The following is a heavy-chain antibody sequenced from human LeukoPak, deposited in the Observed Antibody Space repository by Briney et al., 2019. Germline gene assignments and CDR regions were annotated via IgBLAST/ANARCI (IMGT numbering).Heavy chain of an antibody. D-gene: IGHD3-10*01. Sequence: GGSLRLSCAASGFTFSSYSMNWVRQAPGKGLEWVSYISSSSSAIYYADSVKGRFTISRDNAKNSLYLQMNSLRAEDTAVYYCARDFRPLYYYGSEYGMDVWGQGTTVTVSS. V-gene: IGHV3-48*01. J-gene: IGHJ6*02. CDR3: ARDFRPLYYYGSEYGMDV. CDR2: ISSSSSAI. CDR1: GFTFSSYS.